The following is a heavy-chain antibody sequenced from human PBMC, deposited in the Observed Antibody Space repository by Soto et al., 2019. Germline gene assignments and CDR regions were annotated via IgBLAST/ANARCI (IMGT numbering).Heavy chain of an antibody. Sequence: PSQTLSLTCAISGDSVSSNSAAWNWIRQSPSRGLEWLGRTYYRSKWSSVYAVSVKSRITIKPDTSKNQFSPQLNSVTPGDTAVYYCARGPAALDRWGQGILVTVSS. CDR1: GDSVSSNSAA. J-gene: IGHJ5*02. CDR3: ARGPAALDR. CDR2: TYYRSKWSS. V-gene: IGHV6-1*01.